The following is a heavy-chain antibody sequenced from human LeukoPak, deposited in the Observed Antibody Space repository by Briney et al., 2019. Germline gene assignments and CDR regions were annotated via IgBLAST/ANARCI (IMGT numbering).Heavy chain of an antibody. CDR3: ARDKEYYYDSSACGY. CDR1: GYTFTSYG. D-gene: IGHD3-22*01. J-gene: IGHJ4*02. Sequence: ASVKVSCKASGYTFTSYGISWVRQAPGQGLEWMGWISAYNGNTNYAQKLQGRVTMTTDTSTSTAYMELRSLRSDDTAVYYCARDKEYYYDSSACGYWGQGTLVTVSS. V-gene: IGHV1-18*01. CDR2: ISAYNGNT.